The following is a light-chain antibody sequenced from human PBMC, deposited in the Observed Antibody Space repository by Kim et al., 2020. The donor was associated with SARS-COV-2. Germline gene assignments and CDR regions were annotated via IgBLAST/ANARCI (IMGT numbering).Light chain of an antibody. CDR2: DAS. CDR1: QSVSSY. J-gene: IGKJ3*01. V-gene: IGKV3-11*01. CDR3: QQRSNWPPIT. Sequence: PGERATLTCRASQSVSSYLAWYQQKPGQAPRLLIYDASNRATGIPTRFSGSGSGTDFTLTISSLEPEDFAVYYCQQRSNWPPITFGTGTKVDIK.